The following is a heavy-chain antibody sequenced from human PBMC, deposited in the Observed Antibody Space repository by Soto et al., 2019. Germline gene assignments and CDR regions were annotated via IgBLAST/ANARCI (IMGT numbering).Heavy chain of an antibody. V-gene: IGHV3-33*01. J-gene: IGHJ4*02. CDR3: ARGARGLDY. CDR2: IWYDGSIK. CDR1: GFTFSSYG. D-gene: IGHD3-16*01. Sequence: QVQLVESGGGVVQPGRSLRLSCAASGFTFSSYGMHWVRQAPGKGLEWVAVIWYDGSIKYYADSVKGRFTISRDNSKNTLYLQMNSLRAEDTAVYYCARGARGLDYWGQRTLVTVSS.